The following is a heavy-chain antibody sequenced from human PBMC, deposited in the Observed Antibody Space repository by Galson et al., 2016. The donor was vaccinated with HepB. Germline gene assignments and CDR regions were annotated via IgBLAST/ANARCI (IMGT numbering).Heavy chain of an antibody. V-gene: IGHV3-48*02. CDR1: GFPFSSYS. Sequence: LRLSCAASGFPFSSYSMNWVRQAPGKGLEWVSYIRSSGDLIYYADSVGGRFTISRDNAKDSVYLQLNSLRDEDTAVYYCAREIGGHYYGSGRLDWGQGTLVTVSS. J-gene: IGHJ4*02. CDR2: IRSSGDLI. CDR3: AREIGGHYYGSGRLD. D-gene: IGHD3-10*01.